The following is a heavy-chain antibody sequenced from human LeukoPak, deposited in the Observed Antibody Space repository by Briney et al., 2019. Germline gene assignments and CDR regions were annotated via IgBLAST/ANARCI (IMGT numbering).Heavy chain of an antibody. CDR2: ISAYNGNT. Sequence: ASVTVSCKASGYTFTSYGIRWVRQAPGQGLEWMGWISAYNGNTNYAQKLQGRVTMTTDTSTSTAYMELRSLRSDDTAVYYCARDQGYSGYDRVNWFDPWGQGTLVTVSS. V-gene: IGHV1-18*01. CDR1: GYTFTSYG. J-gene: IGHJ5*02. CDR3: ARDQGYSGYDRVNWFDP. D-gene: IGHD5-12*01.